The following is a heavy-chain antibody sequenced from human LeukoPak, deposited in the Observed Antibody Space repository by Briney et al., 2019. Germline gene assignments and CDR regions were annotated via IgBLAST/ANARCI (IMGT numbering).Heavy chain of an antibody. D-gene: IGHD6-13*01. CDR3: ARIGAGSSRDY. J-gene: IGHJ4*02. Sequence: GGSLRLSCAASGFTFSSYVMNWVRQAPGKGLEWVSVISGGGGSTYYADSVKGRFTISRDNAKNSLYLQMNSLRAEDTAVYYCARIGAGSSRDYWGQGTLVTVSS. V-gene: IGHV3-23*01. CDR1: GFTFSSYV. CDR2: ISGGGGST.